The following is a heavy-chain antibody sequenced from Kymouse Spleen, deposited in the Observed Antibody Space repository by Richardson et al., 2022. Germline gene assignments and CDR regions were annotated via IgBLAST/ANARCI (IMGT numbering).Heavy chain of an antibody. D-gene: IGHD4-11,IGHD4-11*01. V-gene: IGHV3-72*01. Sequence: EVQLVESGGGLVQPGGSLRLSCAASGFTFSDHYMDWVRQAPGKGLEWVGRTRNKANSYTTEYAASVKGRFTISRDDSKNSLYLQMNSLKTEDTAVYYCARDPQTTVTLTTTTTVWTSGAKGPRSPSPQ. J-gene: IGHJ6*02. CDR1: GFTFSDHY. CDR2: TRNKANSYTT. CDR3: ARDPQTTVTLTTTTTVWTS.